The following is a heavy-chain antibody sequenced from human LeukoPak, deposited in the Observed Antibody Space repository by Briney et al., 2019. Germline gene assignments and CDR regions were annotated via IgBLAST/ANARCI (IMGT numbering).Heavy chain of an antibody. J-gene: IGHJ4*02. Sequence: GGSLRLSCAASGFTFSSYEMNWARQAPGKGLEWVSYISRSGSNIYYADPVKGRFTISRDNAKNSMYLQMNSLRAEDTAVYYCARARVNYDISGFSALDYWGQGTLATVSS. D-gene: IGHD3-22*01. V-gene: IGHV3-48*03. CDR2: ISRSGSNI. CDR3: ARARVNYDISGFSALDY. CDR1: GFTFSSYE.